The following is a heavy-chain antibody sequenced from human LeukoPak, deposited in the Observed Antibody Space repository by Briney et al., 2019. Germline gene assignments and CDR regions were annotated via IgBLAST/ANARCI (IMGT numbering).Heavy chain of an antibody. V-gene: IGHV4-39*07. CDR1: GGSISSSIYY. CDR3: ARAYSSYDFWSGYNDYYYYYMDV. D-gene: IGHD3-3*01. Sequence: SETLSLTCTVSGGSISSSIYYWGWIRQPPGKGLEWIGTIYYSGSTYYNPSLKSRVTISVDTSKNQFSLKLSSVTAADTAVYYCARAYSSYDFWSGYNDYYYYYMDVWGKGTTVTVSS. CDR2: IYYSGST. J-gene: IGHJ6*03.